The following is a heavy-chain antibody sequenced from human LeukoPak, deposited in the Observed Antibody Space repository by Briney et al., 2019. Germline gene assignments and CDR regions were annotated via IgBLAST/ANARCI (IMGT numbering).Heavy chain of an antibody. CDR1: GFTFSSYA. CDR3: TRNYYDRTGSLFY. CDR2: IKSKADGGTA. V-gene: IGHV3-15*01. D-gene: IGHD3-22*01. Sequence: GGSLRLSCPVSGFTFSSYAMTWNRQAPGKGLEWVGRIKSKADGGTADHAAPVKGRFNISRDDSKNTLYLQMNSLKTEDTGVYFCTRNYYDRTGSLFYWGQGTLATVSS. J-gene: IGHJ4*02.